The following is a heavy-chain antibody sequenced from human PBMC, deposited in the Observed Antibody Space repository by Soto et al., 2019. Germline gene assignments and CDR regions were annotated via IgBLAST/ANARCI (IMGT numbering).Heavy chain of an antibody. J-gene: IGHJ4*02. Sequence: QVQLVQSGAEVKKPGSSVKVSCKASGGTFSPYTINWVRQAPGQGLEWMGRIIAFHGVTNYAQKFQARVTITADKSTSTAYLELSGLRFEDTAMYYCTSDWEITVSTLSFGGFWGRGTLVTVSS. CDR3: TSDWEITVSTLSFGGF. CDR1: GGTFSPYT. CDR2: IIAFHGVT. D-gene: IGHD3-10*01. V-gene: IGHV1-69*02.